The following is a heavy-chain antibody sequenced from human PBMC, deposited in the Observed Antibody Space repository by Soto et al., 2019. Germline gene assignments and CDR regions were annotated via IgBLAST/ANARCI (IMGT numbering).Heavy chain of an antibody. D-gene: IGHD3-3*01. Sequence: EVQLVESGGGLVQPGRSLRLSCAASGFTFDDYAMHWVRQAPGKGLEWVSGISWNSGSIGYADSVKGRFTISRDNAKNSLYVQMNSLRAEDTALYYCAKGLGVVINYFDYWGQGTLVTVSS. CDR3: AKGLGVVINYFDY. J-gene: IGHJ4*02. CDR2: ISWNSGSI. CDR1: GFTFDDYA. V-gene: IGHV3-9*01.